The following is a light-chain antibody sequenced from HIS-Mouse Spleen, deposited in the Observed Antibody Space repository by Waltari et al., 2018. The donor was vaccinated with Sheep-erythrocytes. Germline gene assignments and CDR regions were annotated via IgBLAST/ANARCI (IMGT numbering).Light chain of an antibody. V-gene: IGKV4-1*01. CDR1: QRVLYSSNNKNY. Sequence: DIVMTQSPDSLAVSLGERATINCKSSQRVLYSSNNKNYLAWYQQKPGQPPKLLMYWASTRESGVPDRVSGSGSETDFTLTISSLQAEDVAVYYCQQYYSTLTFGGGTKVEIK. CDR3: QQYYSTLT. CDR2: WAS. J-gene: IGKJ4*01.